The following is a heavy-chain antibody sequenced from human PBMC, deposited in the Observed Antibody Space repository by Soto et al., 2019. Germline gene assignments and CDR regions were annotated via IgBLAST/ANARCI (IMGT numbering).Heavy chain of an antibody. J-gene: IGHJ4*02. Sequence: QVQLMESGGRVVQPGGSLRLSSTTSGFTFSDYSMHWFRQAAGKGLEWVAVTNSDGGVKFYADSVKGRFTVSRDNTRDTLYLQMNSLRPEDTAVYFCAREVVLTEWFFDNWSQGIQVTVSS. V-gene: IGHV3-30-3*01. CDR1: GFTFSDYS. CDR3: AREVVLTEWFFDN. CDR2: TNSDGGVK. D-gene: IGHD2-21*02.